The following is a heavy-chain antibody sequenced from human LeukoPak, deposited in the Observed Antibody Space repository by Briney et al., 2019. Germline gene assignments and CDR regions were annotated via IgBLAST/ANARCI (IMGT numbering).Heavy chain of an antibody. Sequence: PGGSLRLSCAASGFNFSSYGMHWVRQAPRKGLEWVTSIWFDGSNIHYADSVKGRVIISRDNSKSALYLQMNSLRAEDTAIYYCARDSLPMAVTGPFDHWGQGALVTVSS. D-gene: IGHD6-19*01. CDR1: GFNFSSYG. CDR2: IWFDGSNI. J-gene: IGHJ4*02. V-gene: IGHV3-33*01. CDR3: ARDSLPMAVTGPFDH.